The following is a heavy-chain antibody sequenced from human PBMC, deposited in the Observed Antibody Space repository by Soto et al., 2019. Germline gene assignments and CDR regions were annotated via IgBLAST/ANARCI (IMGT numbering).Heavy chain of an antibody. CDR2: INSDGSST. J-gene: IGHJ2*01. CDR3: ARDRYIVVGSRYFDL. D-gene: IGHD2-21*01. Sequence: LRLSCAASGFTFSSYWMHWVRQAPGKGLVWVSRINSDGSSTSYADSVKGRFTISRDNAKNTLYLQMNSLRAEDTAVYYCARDRYIVVGSRYFDLWGRGTLVTVSS. V-gene: IGHV3-74*01. CDR1: GFTFSSYW.